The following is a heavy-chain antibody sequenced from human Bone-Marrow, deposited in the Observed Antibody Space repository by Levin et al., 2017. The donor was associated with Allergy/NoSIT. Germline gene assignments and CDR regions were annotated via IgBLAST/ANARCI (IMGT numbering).Heavy chain of an antibody. CDR1: GDSLSSYY. Sequence: SETLSLTCTVSGDSLSSYYWSWIRQPPGKRLEWIAYISYSGSTNYNPSLKSRVTLSVDTSKNHFSLNLTSATAADTAVSYCARSFRRESVDDWGQGVLVTVSS. V-gene: IGHV4-59*01. D-gene: IGHD5-24*01. J-gene: IGHJ4*02. CDR3: ARSFRRESVDD. CDR2: ISYSGST.